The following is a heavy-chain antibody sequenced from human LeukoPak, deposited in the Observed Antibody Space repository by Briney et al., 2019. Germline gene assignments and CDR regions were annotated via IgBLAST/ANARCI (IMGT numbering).Heavy chain of an antibody. CDR2: IYYSGST. V-gene: IGHV4-59*12. CDR1: GGSISSYY. CDR3: ASSGSYGPRYYYYYMDV. J-gene: IGHJ6*03. Sequence: PSETLSLTCTVSGGSISSYYWSWIRQPPGKGLEWIGYIYYSGSTNYNPSLKSRVTISVDTSKNQFSLKLSSVTAADTAVYYCASSGSYGPRYYYYYMDVWGKGTTVTVSS. D-gene: IGHD1-26*01.